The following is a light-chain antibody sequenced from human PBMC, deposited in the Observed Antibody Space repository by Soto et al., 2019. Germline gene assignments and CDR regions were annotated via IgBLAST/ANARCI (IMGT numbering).Light chain of an antibody. CDR1: SSGVGAYNY. CDR2: EVT. Sequence: SVLTQPPSASGSPGQSVTISCIGTSSGVGAYNYVSWYQQHPGKVPKLMIYEVTKRPSGVPDRFSASKSGNTASLTVSGLQAEDEADYYCSSHGGSNNFYIFGTGTKLTVL. CDR3: SSHGGSNNFYI. V-gene: IGLV2-8*01. J-gene: IGLJ1*01.